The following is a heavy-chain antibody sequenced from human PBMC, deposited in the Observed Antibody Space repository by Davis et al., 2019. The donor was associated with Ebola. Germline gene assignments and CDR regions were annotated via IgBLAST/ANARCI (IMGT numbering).Heavy chain of an antibody. V-gene: IGHV3-30-3*01. J-gene: IGHJ6*02. CDR3: ARDLSVGATREYYYYAMDV. Sequence: GESLKISCAASGFTFSGYAMHWVRQAPGKGLEWVAVISHDGSNKYYADSVKGRFTISRDNSKNTLYLQMNSLRAEDTAVYYCARDLSVGATREYYYYAMDVWGQGTTVTVSS. CDR2: ISHDGSNK. D-gene: IGHD1-26*01. CDR1: GFTFSGYA.